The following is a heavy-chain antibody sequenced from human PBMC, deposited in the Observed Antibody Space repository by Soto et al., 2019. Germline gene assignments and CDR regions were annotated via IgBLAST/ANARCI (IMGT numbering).Heavy chain of an antibody. CDR2: ISSSSSTI. CDR3: ARAGGYYDSTY. D-gene: IGHD3-22*01. J-gene: IGHJ4*02. V-gene: IGHV3-48*01. CDR1: GFTFSSYS. Sequence: EVQLVESGGGLVQPGGSLRLSCAASGFTFSSYSMNWVRQAPGKGLEWVSYISSSSSTIYYADSVKGRFTISRDNAKNPLYLQMNSLRAEDTAVYYCARAGGYYDSTYLGQGTLVTVSS.